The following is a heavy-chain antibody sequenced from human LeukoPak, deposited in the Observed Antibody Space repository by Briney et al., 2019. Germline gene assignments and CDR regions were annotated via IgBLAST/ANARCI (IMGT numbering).Heavy chain of an antibody. CDR1: GFTFSSYA. V-gene: IGHV3-23*01. J-gene: IGHJ4*02. CDR3: AKDQNGSYEARVLGR. D-gene: IGHD1-26*01. Sequence: GGSLRLSCAASGFTFSSYAMSWVRQAPGKGLEWVSAISGSGGSTYYADSVKGRFTISRDNSKNTLYLQMNGLRAEDTAVYYCAKDQNGSYEARVLGRWGQGTLVTVSS. CDR2: ISGSGGST.